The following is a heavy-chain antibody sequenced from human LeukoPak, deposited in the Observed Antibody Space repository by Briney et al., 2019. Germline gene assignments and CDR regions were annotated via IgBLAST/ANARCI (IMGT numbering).Heavy chain of an antibody. J-gene: IGHJ4*02. CDR2: INPNSGGT. CDR1: GYTFTGYY. CDR3: ARDLRRSSSSWYWSCLHY. Sequence: ASVKVSCKASGYTFTGYYMHWVRPAAGQGLEWMGWINPNSGGTNYAQKLQGRVTLTRDTSISTAYMELSRLRYDDPAVYDCARDLRRSSSSWYWSCLHYWGQGTLVTVSS. V-gene: IGHV1-2*02. D-gene: IGHD6-13*01.